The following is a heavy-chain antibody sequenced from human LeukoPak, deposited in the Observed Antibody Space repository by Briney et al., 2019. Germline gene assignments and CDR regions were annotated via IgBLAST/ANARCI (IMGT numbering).Heavy chain of an antibody. CDR2: MNPNSGNT. J-gene: IGHJ4*02. D-gene: IGHD6-13*01. Sequence: ASVKVSCKASGYTFTSYDINWVRQATGQGLEWMGWMNPNSGNTHYAQKFQGRVTITRNTSISTAYMELSSLRSEDTAVYYCARTIAAAGTPIDYWGQGTLVTVSS. CDR1: GYTFTSYD. V-gene: IGHV1-8*03. CDR3: ARTIAAAGTPIDY.